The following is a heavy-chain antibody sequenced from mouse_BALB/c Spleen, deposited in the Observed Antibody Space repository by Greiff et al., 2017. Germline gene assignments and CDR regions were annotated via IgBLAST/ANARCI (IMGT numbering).Heavy chain of an antibody. Sequence: EVMLVESGGGLVKPGGSLKLSCAASGFAFSSYDMSWVRQTPEKRLEWVAYISSGGGSTYYPDTVKGRFTISRDNAKNTLYLQMSSLKSEDTAMYYCARHYYYGSAPFAYWGQGTLVTVSA. CDR2: ISSGGGST. D-gene: IGHD1-1*01. CDR1: GFAFSSYD. V-gene: IGHV5-12-1*01. CDR3: ARHYYYGSAPFAY. J-gene: IGHJ3*01.